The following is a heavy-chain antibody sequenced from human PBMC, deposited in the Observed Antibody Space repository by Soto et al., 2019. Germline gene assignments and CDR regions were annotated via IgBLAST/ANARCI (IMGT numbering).Heavy chain of an antibody. CDR3: TAIAVAATDY. J-gene: IGHJ4*02. Sequence: QVQVVQSGAEVKKPGASVKVSCEASGYPFTTYDINWVRQATGQGLEWMGWMNPGSGYTGYAQKFQVGVTMTTDTSTSTAYVGLSRLTAEDPAVYYCTAIAVAATDYWGQGTLVTVSS. D-gene: IGHD1-26*01. CDR2: MNPGSGYT. V-gene: IGHV1-8*01. CDR1: GYPFTTYD.